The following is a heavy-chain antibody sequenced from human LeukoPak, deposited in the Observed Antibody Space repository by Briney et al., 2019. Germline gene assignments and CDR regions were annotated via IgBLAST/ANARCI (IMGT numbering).Heavy chain of an antibody. J-gene: IGHJ4*02. Sequence: SETLSLTCTVSGGSISGYYWSWIRQPPGRGLEWIGFIFYSGSTNYNPSLKSRVTISVDTSKNQFSLKLSSVTAADTALYYCARGASSFGYWGQETLVTVSS. CDR3: ARGASSFGY. CDR2: IFYSGST. V-gene: IGHV4-59*01. CDR1: GGSISGYY.